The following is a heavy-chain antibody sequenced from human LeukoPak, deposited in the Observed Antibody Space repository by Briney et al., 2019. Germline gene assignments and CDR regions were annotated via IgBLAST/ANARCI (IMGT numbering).Heavy chain of an antibody. V-gene: IGHV4-59*01. CDR2: IYYSGST. J-gene: IGHJ4*02. D-gene: IGHD2-2*01. CDR1: GFTFSSYA. Sequence: GSLRLSCTASGFTFSSYAMSWVRQAPGKGLEWIGYIYYSGSTNYNPSLKSRVTMSVDTSKNQFSLRLSSVTAADTAVYYCARDMGVVPAANDYWGQGTLVTVSS. CDR3: ARDMGVVPAANDY.